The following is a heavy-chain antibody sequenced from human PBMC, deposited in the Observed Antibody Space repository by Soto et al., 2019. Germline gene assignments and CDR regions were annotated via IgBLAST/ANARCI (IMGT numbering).Heavy chain of an antibody. CDR1: GFTFSSYA. CDR3: AKDHTYCGGDCYSYYFDY. Sequence: QPGGSLRLSCAASGFTFSSYAMSWVRQAPGKGLEWVSAISGSGGSTYYADSVKGRFTISRDNSKNTLYLQMNSLRAEDTAVYYFAKDHTYCGGDCYSYYFDYWGQGTLVTVSS. V-gene: IGHV3-23*01. CDR2: ISGSGGST. D-gene: IGHD2-21*01. J-gene: IGHJ4*02.